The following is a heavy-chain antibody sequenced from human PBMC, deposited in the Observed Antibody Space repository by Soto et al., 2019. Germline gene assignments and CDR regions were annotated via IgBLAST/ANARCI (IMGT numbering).Heavy chain of an antibody. CDR3: VRERYFDWLLYYLDY. V-gene: IGHV6-1*01. CDR2: TYYRSKWYF. Sequence: QIQLQQSGPGLVKASQTLSLTCAISGDSVSSNTAGWHWIRQSPSRGLEWLGRTYYRSKWYFDYAESVKSRMTIIPDTSKNQVSLQLSSVSPEDTAVYYCVRERYFDWLLYYLDYWGRGTLVTVSS. CDR1: GDSVSSNTAG. J-gene: IGHJ4*02. D-gene: IGHD3-9*01.